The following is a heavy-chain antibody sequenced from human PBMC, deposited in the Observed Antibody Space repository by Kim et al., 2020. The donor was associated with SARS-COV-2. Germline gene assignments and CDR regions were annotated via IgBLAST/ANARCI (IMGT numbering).Heavy chain of an antibody. V-gene: IGHV3-33*01. CDR3: ARDGTIVATVVMSWFDP. Sequence: GGSLRLSCAASGFTFSSYGMHWVRQAPGKGLEWVAVIWYDGSNKYYADSVKGRFTISRDNSKNTLYLQMNSLRAEDTAVYYCARDGTIVATVVMSWFDPWGQGTLVTVSS. CDR2: IWYDGSNK. J-gene: IGHJ5*02. D-gene: IGHD5-12*01. CDR1: GFTFSSYG.